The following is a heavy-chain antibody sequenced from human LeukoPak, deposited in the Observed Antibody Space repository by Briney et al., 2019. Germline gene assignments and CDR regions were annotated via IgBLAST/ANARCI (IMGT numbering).Heavy chain of an antibody. V-gene: IGHV4-34*01. CDR2: INHSGST. D-gene: IGHD6-13*01. J-gene: IGHJ5*02. CDR3: ARISGYSSSWYLSSWFDP. Sequence: PSETLSLTCAVYGGSFSGYYWSWIRQPPGKGLEWIGEINHSGSTNYNPSLKSRVTISVDTSKNQFSLKLSSVTAADTAVYYCARISGYSSSWYLSSWFDPWGQGTLVTVSS. CDR1: GGSFSGYY.